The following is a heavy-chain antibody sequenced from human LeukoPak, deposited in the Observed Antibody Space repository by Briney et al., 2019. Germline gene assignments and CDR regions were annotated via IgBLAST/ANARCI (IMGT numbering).Heavy chain of an antibody. Sequence: SETLSLTCTVSGGSISGYHWNWIRQPAGKGLEWIGRIYDTGSTNSNPSLKSRITMSIDTSKNQFSLKLNSVTAADTAVYYCARDRPNTIFGVVAFDNWGQGTLVTVSS. V-gene: IGHV4-4*07. CDR2: IYDTGST. CDR3: ARDRPNTIFGVVAFDN. J-gene: IGHJ4*02. CDR1: GGSISGYH. D-gene: IGHD3-3*01.